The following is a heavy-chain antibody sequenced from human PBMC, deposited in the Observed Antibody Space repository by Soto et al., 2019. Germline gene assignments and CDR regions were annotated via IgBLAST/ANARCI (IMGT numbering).Heavy chain of an antibody. V-gene: IGHV3-74*03. J-gene: IGHJ6*02. CDR3: ARDSCAPTV. Sequence: LRLSCAASGFTFSTYWMHSARQAPGKGLVWVSRINIDGSGTTYADSVKGRFTISRDNAKNTVFLEMKNLRAEDTAVYYCARDSCAPTVWGQGITVTV. CDR1: GFTFSTYW. CDR2: INIDGSGT.